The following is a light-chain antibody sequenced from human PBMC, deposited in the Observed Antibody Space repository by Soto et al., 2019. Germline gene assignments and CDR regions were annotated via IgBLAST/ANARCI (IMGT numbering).Light chain of an antibody. CDR1: QTVASN. CDR2: VAF. V-gene: IGKV3-15*01. Sequence: DIVMTQSPSFLSVAPGDGATLSCRASQTVASNLAWYQQKPGQGPRLLIHVAFTRAAGVPARFSGSGSGTDFTLTISSLQSEDFAVYYCQQYHNWPPQYTFGQGTRLQIK. CDR3: QQYHNWPPQYT. J-gene: IGKJ2*01.